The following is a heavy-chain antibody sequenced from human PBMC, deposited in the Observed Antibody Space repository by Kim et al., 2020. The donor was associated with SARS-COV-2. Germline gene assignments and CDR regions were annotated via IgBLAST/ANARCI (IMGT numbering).Heavy chain of an antibody. Sequence: SETLSLTYTVSGGSISSYYWNWIRQPPGKGLEWIGYMYYCGSTNYNPSLKSRVTISIDTSKNQFSLTLSSVTAADTAVYYCARASHDYWSGYPNWFDPWGQGTLVTVSS. CDR3: ARASHDYWSGYPNWFDP. V-gene: IGHV4-59*13. CDR2: MYYCGST. J-gene: IGHJ5*02. D-gene: IGHD3-3*01. CDR1: GGSISSYY.